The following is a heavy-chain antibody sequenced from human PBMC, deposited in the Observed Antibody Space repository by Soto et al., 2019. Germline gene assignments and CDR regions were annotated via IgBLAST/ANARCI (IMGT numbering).Heavy chain of an antibody. CDR1: GGSISSGGYS. V-gene: IGHV4-30-2*01. CDR2: IYHSGST. D-gene: IGHD5-18*01. CDR3: ARGAPHTAMVIDY. J-gene: IGHJ4*02. Sequence: TSETLSLTCAVSGGSISSGGYSWSWIRQPPGKGLEWIGYIYHSGSTYYNPSLKSRVTISVDRSKNQFSLKLSSVTAADTAVYYCARGAPHTAMVIDYWGQGTLVTVSS.